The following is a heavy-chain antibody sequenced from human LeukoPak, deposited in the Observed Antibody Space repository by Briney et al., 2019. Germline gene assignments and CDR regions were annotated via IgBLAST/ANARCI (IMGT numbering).Heavy chain of an antibody. CDR3: ARQGGNVCSGGSCYSVNWFDP. J-gene: IGHJ5*02. CDR2: IDPSDSYT. V-gene: IGHV5-10-1*01. D-gene: IGHD2-15*01. CDR1: GSRFTSYW. Sequence: RGESLKISCKGSGSRFTSYWISWVRQMPGKGLEWMGRIDPSDSYTNYSPSFQGHVTISADKSISTAYLQWSSLKASDTAMYYCARQGGNVCSGGSCYSVNWFDPWGQGTLVTVSS.